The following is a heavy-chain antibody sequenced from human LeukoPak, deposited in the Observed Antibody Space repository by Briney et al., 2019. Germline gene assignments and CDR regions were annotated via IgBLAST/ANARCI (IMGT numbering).Heavy chain of an antibody. Sequence: PGGSLRLSCAASGFTFSSHAMSWVRQAPGKGLEWVSAISGSGGSTYYADSVKGRFTISRDNSKNTLYLQMNSLRAEDTAVYYCAKVRPPGARTEYYFDYWGQGTLVTVSS. CDR1: GFTFSSHA. J-gene: IGHJ4*02. V-gene: IGHV3-23*01. CDR3: AKVRPPGARTEYYFDY. CDR2: ISGSGGST. D-gene: IGHD4/OR15-4a*01.